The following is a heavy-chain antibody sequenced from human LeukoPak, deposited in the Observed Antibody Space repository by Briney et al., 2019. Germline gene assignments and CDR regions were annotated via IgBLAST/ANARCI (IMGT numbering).Heavy chain of an antibody. V-gene: IGHV3-21*01. Sequence: GGSLRLSCAASGFTFSSYNMNWVRQAPGKGLEWVSSISSSSSYIYYADSVKGRFTISRDNAKNSLYVQMNYLRAEDTAVYYCAELGITMIGGVWGKGTTVTISS. J-gene: IGHJ6*04. D-gene: IGHD3-10*02. CDR3: AELGITMIGGV. CDR1: GFTFSSYN. CDR2: ISSSSSYI.